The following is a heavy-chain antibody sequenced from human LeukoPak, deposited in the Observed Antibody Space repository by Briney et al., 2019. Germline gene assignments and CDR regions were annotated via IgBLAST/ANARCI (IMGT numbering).Heavy chain of an antibody. D-gene: IGHD1-26*01. CDR3: ARDRVLSGSSFDY. V-gene: IGHV4-39*07. CDR1: GGSISSSSYY. J-gene: IGHJ4*02. CDR2: IYYSGST. Sequence: SETLSLTCTVSGGSISSSSYYWGWIRQAPEKGLEWIGSIYYSGSTYYNPSLKSRVTISVDTSKNQFSLKLRSVTAADTAMYHCARDRVLSGSSFDYWGQGTLVTVSS.